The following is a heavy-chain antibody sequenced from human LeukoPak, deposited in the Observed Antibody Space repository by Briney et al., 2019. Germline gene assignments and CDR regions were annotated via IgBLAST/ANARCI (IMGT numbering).Heavy chain of an antibody. CDR3: ARVETTVTTYGMDV. CDR2: INHSGST. V-gene: IGHV4-34*01. J-gene: IGHJ6*02. Sequence: SETLSLTCAVYGGSFSGYYWSWIRQPPGKGLEWIGEINHSGSTNYNPSLKSRVTISVDTSKNQFSLKLSSVTAADTAVYYCARVETTVTTYGMDVWGQGPRSPSP. CDR1: GGSFSGYY. D-gene: IGHD4-4*01.